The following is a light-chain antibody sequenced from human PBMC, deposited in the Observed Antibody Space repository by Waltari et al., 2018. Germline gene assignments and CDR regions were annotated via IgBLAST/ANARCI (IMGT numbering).Light chain of an antibody. J-gene: IGLJ3*02. V-gene: IGLV2-14*01. CDR1: SSDLGVYNS. CDR3: SSYTSSNTLV. CDR2: DVS. Sequence: QSALTQPASVSGSPGQSITISCTGSSSDLGVYNSVSWYQHHPGKAPKLMIYDVSNRPSGVSNRFSGSKSGNTASLTISGLQAEDEADYFCSSYTSSNTLVFGGGTRLTVL.